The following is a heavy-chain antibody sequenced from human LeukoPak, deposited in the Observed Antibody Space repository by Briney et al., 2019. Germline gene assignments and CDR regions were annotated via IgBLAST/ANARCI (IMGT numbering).Heavy chain of an antibody. J-gene: IGHJ4*02. Sequence: GGSLRLSCAASGFTFTSYEMNWVRQAPGKGLEWVSYSSSSGSTIYYADSVKGRFTISRDNAKNSLYLQMNSLRAEDTAVYYCARVLYSSGYYYDYWGQGTLVTVSS. V-gene: IGHV3-48*03. CDR1: GFTFTSYE. CDR3: ARVLYSSGYYYDY. CDR2: SSSSGSTI. D-gene: IGHD3-22*01.